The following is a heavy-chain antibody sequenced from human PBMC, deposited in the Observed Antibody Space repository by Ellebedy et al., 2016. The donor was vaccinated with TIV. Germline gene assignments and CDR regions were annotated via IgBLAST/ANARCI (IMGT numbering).Heavy chain of an antibody. CDR1: GGSISSYY. D-gene: IGHD2-21*01. J-gene: IGHJ5*02. V-gene: IGHV4-59*01. Sequence: MPSETLSPTCPVSGGSISSYYWSWNRPPPGKGLEWIGYIYYSGSTNYNPSLKSRVTISVDTSKNQFSLKLTSVTAADTAVYYCARDPAGGEIDPWGQGTLVTVSS. CDR3: ARDPAGGEIDP. CDR2: IYYSGST.